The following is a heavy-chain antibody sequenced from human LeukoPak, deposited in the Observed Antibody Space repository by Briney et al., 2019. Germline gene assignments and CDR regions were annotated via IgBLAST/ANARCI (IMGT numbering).Heavy chain of an antibody. CDR2: ISYDGSNK. CDR3: ARVGGVGYYYYYGMDV. V-gene: IGHV3-30-3*01. D-gene: IGHD1-26*01. Sequence: GGSLRLSCAASGFTFSSYAMHWVRQAPGKGLEWVAVISYDGSNKYYADSVKGRFTISRDNSKNTLYLQMNSLRAEDTAVYYCARVGGVGYYYYYGMDVWGQGTTVTVSS. J-gene: IGHJ6*02. CDR1: GFTFSSYA.